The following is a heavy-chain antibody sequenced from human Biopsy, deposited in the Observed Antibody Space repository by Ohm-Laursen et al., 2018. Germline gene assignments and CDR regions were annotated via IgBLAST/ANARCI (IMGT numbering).Heavy chain of an antibody. CDR2: IYSGGNT. J-gene: IGHJ4*02. CDR3: ATNLKVSPGLMNFDY. V-gene: IGHV3-53*01. CDR1: KFTVSSNY. D-gene: IGHD1-1*01. Sequence: GSLRLSCAALKFTVSSNYMTWVRQAPGKGLECVSVIYSGGNTFYADSVKGRFTVSRDTSKNTIYLQMNSLRAEDTARYYCATNLKVSPGLMNFDYWGQGTLVTVSP.